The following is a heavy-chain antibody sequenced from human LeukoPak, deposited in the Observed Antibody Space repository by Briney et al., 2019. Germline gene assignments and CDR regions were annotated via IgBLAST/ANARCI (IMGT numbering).Heavy chain of an antibody. V-gene: IGHV3-23*01. CDR1: GFTFSSYA. CDR3: ANLDIAVAGTEETIDY. J-gene: IGHJ4*02. D-gene: IGHD6-19*01. Sequence: GGSLRLSCAASGFTFSSYAMSWVRQAPGKGLEWVSAISGSGGSTYYADSVKGRFTISRDNSKNTLYLQMNSLRAEATAVYYCANLDIAVAGTEETIDYWGQGTLVTVSS. CDR2: ISGSGGST.